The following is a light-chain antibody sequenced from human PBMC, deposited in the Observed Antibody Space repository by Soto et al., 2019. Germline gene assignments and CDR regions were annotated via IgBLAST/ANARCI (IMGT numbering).Light chain of an antibody. CDR3: QQYGNSGVT. CDR2: GAS. J-gene: IGKJ3*01. CDR1: QSVSSSF. V-gene: IGKV3-20*01. Sequence: EIVLPQSPGTLSLSPGESATLSGRASQSVSSSFLSWYQQKPGQSNRLLIYGASGRATGIPDRFSGSGSGTDFTLTISRLEPEEFAVYYCQQYGNSGVTVGPGTKVDIK.